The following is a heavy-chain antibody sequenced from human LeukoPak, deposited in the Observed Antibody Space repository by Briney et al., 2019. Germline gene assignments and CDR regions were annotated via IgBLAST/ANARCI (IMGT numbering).Heavy chain of an antibody. CDR3: AREWRSGGWYALYLDY. CDR2: INPNSGGT. D-gene: IGHD6-19*01. CDR1: GYTFTGYY. V-gene: IGHV1-2*02. J-gene: IGHJ4*02. Sequence: ASVKVSCKASGYTFTGYYMHWVRQAPGQGLEWMGWINPNSGGTNYAQKFQGRATMTRDTSISTAYTELSRLRSDDTAVYYCAREWRSGGWYALYLDYWGQGTLVTVSS.